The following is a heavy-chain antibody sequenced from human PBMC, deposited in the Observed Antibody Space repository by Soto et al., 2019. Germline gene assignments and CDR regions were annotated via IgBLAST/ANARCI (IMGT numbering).Heavy chain of an antibody. V-gene: IGHV4-59*08. CDR1: GGSISSYY. Sequence: SETLSLSCTVSGGSISSYYWSWIRQPPGKGLEWIGYIYYSGSTNYNPSLKSRVTISVDTSKNQFSLKLSSVTAADTAVYYCASSPYCSSTSCYEDYYYMDVSGKGTTVTVSS. CDR2: IYYSGST. D-gene: IGHD2-2*01. CDR3: ASSPYCSSTSCYEDYYYMDV. J-gene: IGHJ6*03.